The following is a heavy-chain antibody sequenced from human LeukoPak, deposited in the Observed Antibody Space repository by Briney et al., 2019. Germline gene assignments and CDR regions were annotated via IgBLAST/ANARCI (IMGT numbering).Heavy chain of an antibody. CDR1: GFTFGTFG. CDR2: ISGSGTRT. D-gene: IGHD6-13*01. V-gene: IGHV3-23*01. CDR3: AKDPQMGAAADY. Sequence: GGSLRLSCAASGFTFGTFGMTWVRQAPGKGLEWVSGISGSGTRTYYADSVKGRFTISRDISKNTLYLQMNSLRAEDTALFYCAKDPQMGAAADYWGQGTLVTVSS. J-gene: IGHJ4*02.